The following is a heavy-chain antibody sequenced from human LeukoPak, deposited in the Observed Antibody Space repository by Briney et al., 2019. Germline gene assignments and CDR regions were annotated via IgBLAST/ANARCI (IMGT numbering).Heavy chain of an antibody. V-gene: IGHV3-23*01. CDR1: GFSFTNYA. D-gene: IGHD2-2*03. CDR2: MKGGGET. Sequence: GGSLRLSCVASGFSFTNYAMSWVRQAPARGPEWLSSMKGGGETFYADSVKGRCTLSRDISRNTVYLQLNNLRVEDTAIYYCARASWISPADAVCWGQGTQVTVSS. J-gene: IGHJ4*02. CDR3: ARASWISPADAVC.